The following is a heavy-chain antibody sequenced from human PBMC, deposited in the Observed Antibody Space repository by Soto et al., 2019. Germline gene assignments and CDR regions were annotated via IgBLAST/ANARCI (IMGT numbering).Heavy chain of an antibody. CDR3: ASDLGSSWDHPIAAFDI. CDR1: GYTFSSYA. V-gene: IGHV1-3*01. CDR2: INAGNGNT. Sequence: ASVKVSCKASGYTFSSYAMHWVRQAPGQRLEWMGWINAGNGNTKYSQKFQGRVTSTKDTSASTANMELSSLRSEHTAVYYCASDLGSSWDHPIAAFDILGQETMVTV. D-gene: IGHD6-13*01. J-gene: IGHJ3*02.